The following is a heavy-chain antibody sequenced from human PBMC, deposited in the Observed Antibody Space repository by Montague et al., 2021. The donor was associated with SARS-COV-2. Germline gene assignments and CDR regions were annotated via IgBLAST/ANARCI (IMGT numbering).Heavy chain of an antibody. D-gene: IGHD1-14*01. CDR3: ARDNAGGCRVCWWYFDL. CDR2: IYTSGST. Sequence: SETLSLTCTVSGDSISSYFWSWIRQPAGEGLEWIGRIYTSGSTNYNPSLKSRVTMSVDTSKNQFSLKLRLVTAADTAVYYCARDNAGGCRVCWWYFDLWGRGTLVTVSS. CDR1: GDSISSYF. J-gene: IGHJ2*01. V-gene: IGHV4-4*07.